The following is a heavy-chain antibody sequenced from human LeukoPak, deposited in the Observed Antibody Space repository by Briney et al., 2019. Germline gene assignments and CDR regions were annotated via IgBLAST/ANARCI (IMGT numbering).Heavy chain of an antibody. Sequence: GGSLRLSCAASGFTFSQAWMSWVRQAPGKGLEGGGRIRPETEGGKTDYAAPVKGRFTISRDHSKNTLYLQMDSLKIEDTAVYYCTILFAWYFDYWAHGTLVTVSS. CDR1: GFTFSQAW. CDR2: IRPETEGGKT. V-gene: IGHV3-15*01. CDR3: TILFAWYFDY. D-gene: IGHD2/OR15-2a*01. J-gene: IGHJ4*01.